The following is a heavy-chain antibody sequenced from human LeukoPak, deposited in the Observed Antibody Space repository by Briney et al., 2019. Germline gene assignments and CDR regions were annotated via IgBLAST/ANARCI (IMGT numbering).Heavy chain of an antibody. CDR2: IKQDGSEK. CDR1: GFTFSSHV. V-gene: IGHV3-7*01. D-gene: IGHD3-3*01. Sequence: PGGSLRLSCAASGFTFSSHVMSWVRQAPGKGLEWVANIKQDGSEKYYVDSVKGRFTISRDNAKNSLYLQMNSLRAEDTAVYYCARGRGLRFLEWLSQGSTYYYYMDVWGKGTTVTVSS. J-gene: IGHJ6*03. CDR3: ARGRGLRFLEWLSQGSTYYYYMDV.